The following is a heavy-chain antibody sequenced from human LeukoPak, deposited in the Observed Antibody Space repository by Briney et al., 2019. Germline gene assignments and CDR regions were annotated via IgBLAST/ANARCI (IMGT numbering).Heavy chain of an antibody. J-gene: IGHJ5*02. CDR2: TYYRSTWYN. Sequence: SQTLSLTCAISGDSVSSNSVTWNWIRQSPSRGLEWLGRTYYRSTWYNDYAVSVRGRITVNPDTSKNQFSLHLNSVTPEDTAVYYCARRLTQYDCFDPWGQGVLVTISS. D-gene: IGHD2-2*01. CDR3: ARRLTQYDCFDP. V-gene: IGHV6-1*01. CDR1: GDSVSSNSVT.